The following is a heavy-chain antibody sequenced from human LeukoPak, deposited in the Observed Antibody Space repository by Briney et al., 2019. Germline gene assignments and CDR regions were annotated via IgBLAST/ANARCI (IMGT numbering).Heavy chain of an antibody. Sequence: GGSLRLSCAXXEXXFXXXXXXXXXXAXXXXXXXXXXXXGSGXXXXYAXSVKGRFTISRDNSKNTLYLQMNSLRAEDTAVYXCXXDXRVGGGGMDVWGXGTPVTVSS. CDR3: XXDXRVGGGGMDV. CDR1: EXXFXXXX. D-gene: IGHD1-26*01. V-gene: IGHV3-23*01. J-gene: IGHJ6*04. CDR2: XXGSGXXX.